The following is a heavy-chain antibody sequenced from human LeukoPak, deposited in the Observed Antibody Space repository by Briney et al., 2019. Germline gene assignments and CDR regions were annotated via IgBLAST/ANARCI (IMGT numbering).Heavy chain of an antibody. CDR3: ARITIAAPIDY. Sequence: SETLSLTCTVFGGSMNINNYYWAWIRQPPGKGLEWIGEINHSGSTNYNPSLKSRVTISVDTSKNQFSLKLSSVTAADTAVYYCARITIAAPIDYWGQGTLVTVSS. V-gene: IGHV4-39*07. J-gene: IGHJ4*02. CDR1: GGSMNINNYY. D-gene: IGHD6-6*01. CDR2: INHSGST.